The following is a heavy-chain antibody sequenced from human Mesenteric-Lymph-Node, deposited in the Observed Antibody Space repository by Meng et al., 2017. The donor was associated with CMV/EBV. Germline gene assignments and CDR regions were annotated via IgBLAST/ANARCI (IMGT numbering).Heavy chain of an antibody. CDR2: IRYDGSNK. CDR1: GFTFSSYG. D-gene: IGHD3-10*01. J-gene: IGHJ4*02. V-gene: IGHV3-30*02. Sequence: GGSLRLSCAASGFTFSSYGMHWVRQAPGKGLEWVAFIRYDGSNKYYADSVKGRFTISRDISKTTVFLQMNSLRAEDTAVYYCATITKYYYGLRSPGEIDYWGQGTLVTVSS. CDR3: ATITKYYYGLRSPGEIDY.